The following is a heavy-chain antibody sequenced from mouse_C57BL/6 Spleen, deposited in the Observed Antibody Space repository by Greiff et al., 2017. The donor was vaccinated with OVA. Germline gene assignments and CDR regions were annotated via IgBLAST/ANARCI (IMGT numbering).Heavy chain of an antibody. V-gene: IGHV1-55*01. Sequence: VQLQQPGAELVKPGASVKMSCKASGYTFTSYWITWVKQRPGQGLEWIGDIYPGSGSTNYNEKFKSKATLTVDTSSSTAYMQLSSLTSEDSAVYYCARRYYGSSYAAMDYWGQGTSVTVSS. CDR1: GYTFTSYW. J-gene: IGHJ4*01. CDR3: ARRYYGSSYAAMDY. D-gene: IGHD1-1*01. CDR2: IYPGSGST.